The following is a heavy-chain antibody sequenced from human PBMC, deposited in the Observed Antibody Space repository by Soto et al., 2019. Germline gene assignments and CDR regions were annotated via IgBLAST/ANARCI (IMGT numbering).Heavy chain of an antibody. CDR3: ARHPTVSIGYFQH. Sequence: QVQLVQSGAEVKKPGASVKVSCKASGYTFTSYEISWVRQAPGQGLEWMGWISPYNANTNYAQKVQDRVTMTTDTATSTSYMELRSLRSDDTAVYYCARHPTVSIGYFQHWGQGTLVTVCS. CDR2: ISPYNANT. CDR1: GYTFTSYE. V-gene: IGHV1-18*01. J-gene: IGHJ1*01. D-gene: IGHD4-17*01.